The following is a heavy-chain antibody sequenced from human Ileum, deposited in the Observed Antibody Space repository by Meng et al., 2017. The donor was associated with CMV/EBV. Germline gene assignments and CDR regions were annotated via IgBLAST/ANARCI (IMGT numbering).Heavy chain of an antibody. Sequence: WAWIRQPPGKGPEYIGGFYYSGTINYNPSLRSRVTISADTSSNQVSLNLTSVAAADTAMYYCARDRGDYAGNSGIFDYWGPGILVTVSS. V-gene: IGHV4-59*01. CDR3: ARDRGDYAGNSGIFDY. J-gene: IGHJ4*02. CDR2: FYYSGTI. D-gene: IGHD4-23*01.